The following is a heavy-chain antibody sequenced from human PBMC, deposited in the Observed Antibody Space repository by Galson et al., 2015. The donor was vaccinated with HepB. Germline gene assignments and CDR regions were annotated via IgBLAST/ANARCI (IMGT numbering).Heavy chain of an antibody. CDR2: ISAYNGNT. D-gene: IGHD1-7*01. Sequence: QSGAEVKKPGESLRISCKASGYTFTSYGISWVRQAPGQGLEWMGWISAYNGNTNYAQKLQGRVTMTTDTSTSTAYMELRSLRSDDTAVYYCAAMRPNFVGDYWGQGTLVTVSS. CDR3: AAMRPNFVGDY. V-gene: IGHV1-18*01. CDR1: GYTFTSYG. J-gene: IGHJ4*02.